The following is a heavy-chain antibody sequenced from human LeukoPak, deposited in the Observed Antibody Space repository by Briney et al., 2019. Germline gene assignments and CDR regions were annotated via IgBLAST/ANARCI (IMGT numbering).Heavy chain of an antibody. CDR1: GFTFDDYA. CDR3: AKEYTGTFSPFPSYFDN. CDR2: ISWNSGSI. Sequence: PGRSLRLSCAVSGFTFDDYAMHWVRQAPGKGLEWVSGISWNSGSIGYADSVKGRFTISRDNSKNTLYLQMNSLRAEDTAICYCAKEYTGTFSPFPSYFDNWGQGTLVTVSS. D-gene: IGHD1-26*01. J-gene: IGHJ4*02. V-gene: IGHV3-9*01.